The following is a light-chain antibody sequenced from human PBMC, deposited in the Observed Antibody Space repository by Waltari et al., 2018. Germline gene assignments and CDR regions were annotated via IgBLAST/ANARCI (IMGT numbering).Light chain of an antibody. V-gene: IGKV3-20*01. CDR3: QQYGSSPYT. CDR2: GAS. J-gene: IGKJ2*01. CDR1: QSVSSSY. Sequence: EIVLTQSPGTLSLSPGERATLSCRASQSVSSSYLAWYQQKPGQAPRLLIYGASSRATGIPDRFSGSGYGTDFTHTISRLEPEDFAVYYCQQYGSSPYTFGQGTKLEIK.